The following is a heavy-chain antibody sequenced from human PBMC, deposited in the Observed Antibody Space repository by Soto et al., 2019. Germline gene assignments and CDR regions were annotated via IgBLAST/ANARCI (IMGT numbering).Heavy chain of an antibody. CDR1: GYSFTSYW. Sequence: GESLKISCKGSGYSFTSYWIGWVRQMPGKGLEWMGIIYPGDSDTRYSPSFQGQVTISADKSISTAYLQWSSLKASDTAMYYCARSGIAAAGVSGMDVWGQGTTVTVSS. D-gene: IGHD6-13*01. J-gene: IGHJ6*02. CDR3: ARSGIAAAGVSGMDV. V-gene: IGHV5-51*01. CDR2: IYPGDSDT.